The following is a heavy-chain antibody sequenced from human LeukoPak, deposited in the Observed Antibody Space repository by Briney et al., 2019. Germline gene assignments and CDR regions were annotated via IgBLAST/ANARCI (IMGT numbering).Heavy chain of an antibody. CDR2: ISGSGGST. Sequence: PGGSLRLSCAASGFTFSSYAMSWVRQAPGKGLEWVSAISGSGGSTYYADSVKGRFTISRDNSKNTLYLQMNSQRAEDTAVYYCAKLGGGYVRVDYWGQGTLVTVSS. J-gene: IGHJ4*02. CDR3: AKLGGGYVRVDY. CDR1: GFTFSSYA. V-gene: IGHV3-23*01. D-gene: IGHD5-12*01.